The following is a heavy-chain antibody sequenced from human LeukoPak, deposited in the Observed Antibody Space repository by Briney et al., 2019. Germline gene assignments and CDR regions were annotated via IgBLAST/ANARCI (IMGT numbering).Heavy chain of an antibody. CDR1: GFTFTFYT. Sequence: GGSLRLSCAASGFTFTFYTMSWVRQAPGKGLEWVSSISRNNNYIYYADSVEGRFTISRDYATDSLYLQMNSLRAEDTALYFCARDFGAYVDATMGYLGRFDSWGQGTLVTVSS. CDR2: ISRNNNYI. CDR3: ARDFGAYVDATMGYLGRFDS. D-gene: IGHD5-18*01. V-gene: IGHV3-21*01. J-gene: IGHJ4*02.